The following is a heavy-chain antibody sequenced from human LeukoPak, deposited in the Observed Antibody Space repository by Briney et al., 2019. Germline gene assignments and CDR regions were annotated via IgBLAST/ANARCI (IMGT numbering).Heavy chain of an antibody. CDR1: GFSFTNYW. Sequence: GSLLLSCAASGFSFTNYWMSWVRQAPGKGLELVANIKQDRSEKYYVDSVKGRFIICRNNGKNSLYLQMNSLRAEDTAVYYCAKDATAVVGTVYRDAGGKGPTVTIS. CDR2: IKQDRSEK. J-gene: IGHJ6*03. V-gene: IGHV3-7*01. D-gene: IGHD6-13*01. CDR3: AKDATAVVGTVYRDA.